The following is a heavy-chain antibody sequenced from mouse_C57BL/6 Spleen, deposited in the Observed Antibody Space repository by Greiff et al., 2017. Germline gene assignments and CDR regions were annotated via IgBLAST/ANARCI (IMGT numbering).Heavy chain of an antibody. CDR2: IYPGSGST. V-gene: IGHV1-55*01. CDR3: ARWQTNWDGDFDY. J-gene: IGHJ2*01. D-gene: IGHD4-1*01. CDR1: GYTFTSYW. Sequence: QVQLQQPGAELVKPGASVKMSCKASGYTFTSYWITWVKQRPGQGLEWIGDIYPGSGSTNYNEKFKSKATLTVDTSSSTAYMQLSSLTSEDSAVYYCARWQTNWDGDFDYWGQGTTLTVSS.